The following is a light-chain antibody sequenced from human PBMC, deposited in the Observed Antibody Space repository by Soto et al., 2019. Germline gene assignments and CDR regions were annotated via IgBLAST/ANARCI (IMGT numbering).Light chain of an antibody. Sequence: QSVLTHPASVSGSPGQSIAISCTGTSSDVGGYNYVSWYQQHPGKAPKLIIYDVTNRPSGVSNRFSGSKSGNTASLTISGLQAEDEADYYCSSYTSSSTYVFGTGTRSPS. J-gene: IGLJ1*01. CDR2: DVT. V-gene: IGLV2-14*01. CDR3: SSYTSSSTYV. CDR1: SSDVGGYNY.